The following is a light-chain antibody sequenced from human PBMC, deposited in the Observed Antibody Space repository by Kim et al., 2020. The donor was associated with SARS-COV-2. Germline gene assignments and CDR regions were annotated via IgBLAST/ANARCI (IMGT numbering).Light chain of an antibody. J-gene: IGKJ2*01. Sequence: PGERATHSCRASQSVNSRDLAWYQVKPGQAPRLLIFGTSNWATGVPDRFSGSGSGTDFTLTISSLEPEDFAVYYCQQYGTLPYTFGQGTKLEI. CDR2: GTS. CDR1: QSVNSRD. CDR3: QQYGTLPYT. V-gene: IGKV3-20*01.